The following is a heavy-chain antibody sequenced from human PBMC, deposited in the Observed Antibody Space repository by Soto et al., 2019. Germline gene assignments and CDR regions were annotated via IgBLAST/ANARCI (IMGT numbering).Heavy chain of an antibody. CDR2: ISGYNGDT. Sequence: QGHLVQSGAEVKKPGASVKVSCKASGYTFTRYGISWVRQAPGQGLEGMGWISGYNGDTNYAQNLQGRVTMTIDTATTTAYMELRSLTSDDTAVYYCAKNGQPPYYYYGLDVWGQGTTVTVSS. CDR1: GYTFTRYG. CDR3: AKNGQPPYYYYGLDV. V-gene: IGHV1-18*01. J-gene: IGHJ6*02. D-gene: IGHD2-8*01.